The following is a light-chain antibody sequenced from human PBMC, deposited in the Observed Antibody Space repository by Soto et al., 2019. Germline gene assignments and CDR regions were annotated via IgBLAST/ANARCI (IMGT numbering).Light chain of an antibody. CDR3: QQASSFPHT. Sequence: EIVLTQSPGTLSLSPGERATLSCRASQSVSSSYLAWYQQKPGQAPRLLIYVASTRATGIPARFSGSGSGTEFTLSIGSLQSEDFATYYCQQASSFPHTFGQGTKVDIK. V-gene: IGKV3-20*01. CDR1: QSVSSSY. J-gene: IGKJ2*01. CDR2: VAS.